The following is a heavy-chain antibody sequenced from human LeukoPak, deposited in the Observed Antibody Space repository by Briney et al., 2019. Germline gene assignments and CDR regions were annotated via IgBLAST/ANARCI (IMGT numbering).Heavy chain of an antibody. CDR3: ARRRDFMNY. V-gene: IGHV3-11*01. J-gene: IGHJ4*02. CDR1: GFTLSDYY. D-gene: IGHD3/OR15-3a*01. CDR2: SSSSGSTI. Sequence: GGSLRLSCAASGFTLSDYYMSWIRQAPGKGMEWVSYSSSSGSTIYYADSVKGRFAISMENATNTLYLQVNSLRAADTAADYCARRRDFMNYWAKGTLVTVSS.